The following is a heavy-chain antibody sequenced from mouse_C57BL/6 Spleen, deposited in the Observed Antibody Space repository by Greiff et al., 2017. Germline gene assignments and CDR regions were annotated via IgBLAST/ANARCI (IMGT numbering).Heavy chain of an antibody. V-gene: IGHV1-72*01. CDR2: LDPNRGGT. J-gene: IGHJ2*01. CDR3: ARRYYCDY. Sequence: QVQLQQPGAELVKPGASVTLSCTASGYTFTSYWMHWVKQRPGRGLEWIGRLDPNRGGTKYNEKFTSKATRTVDKPSSTAYMPLSSLTSEDSAVYYCARRYYCDYWGQGTTLTVSS. CDR1: GYTFTSYW.